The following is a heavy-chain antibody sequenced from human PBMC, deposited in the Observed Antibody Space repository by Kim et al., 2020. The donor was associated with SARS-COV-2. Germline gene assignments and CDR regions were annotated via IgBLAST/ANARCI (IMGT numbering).Heavy chain of an antibody. CDR3: ARAKWAGGRGYYYYGMDV. J-gene: IGHJ6*02. D-gene: IGHD2-15*01. Sequence: ASVKVSCKASGYTFTSYAMNWVRQAPGQGLEWMGWINTNTGNPTYAQGFTGRFVFSLDTSVSTTYLQISSLKAEDTAVYYRARAKWAGGRGYYYYGMDVWGQGTTVTVSS. CDR1: GYTFTSYA. V-gene: IGHV7-4-1*02. CDR2: INTNTGNP.